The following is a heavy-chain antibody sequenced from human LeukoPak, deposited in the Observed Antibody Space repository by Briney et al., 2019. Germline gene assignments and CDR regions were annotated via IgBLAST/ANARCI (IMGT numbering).Heavy chain of an antibody. CDR3: AREGIAARPGYYYYYYMDV. CDR1: GFTFSSYS. CDR2: ISSSSSYI. J-gene: IGHJ6*03. Sequence: GGSLRLSCAASGFTFSSYSMNWVRQAPGKGLEWVSSISSSSSYIYYADSVKGRFTISRDNAKNSLYLQMNSLRAEDTAVYYCAREGIAARPGYYYYYYMDVWGKGTTVTVSS. V-gene: IGHV3-21*01. D-gene: IGHD6-6*01.